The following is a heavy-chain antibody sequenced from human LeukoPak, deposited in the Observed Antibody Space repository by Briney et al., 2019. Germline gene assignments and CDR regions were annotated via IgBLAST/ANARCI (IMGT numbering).Heavy chain of an antibody. D-gene: IGHD2-2*02. CDR2: IYTSGST. CDR1: DGSISSGSYY. Sequence: PSETLSLTCTVSDGSISSGSYYWSWIRQPAGKGLEWIGRIYTSGSTNYNPSLKSRVTISVDTSKNQFSLKLSSVTAADTAVYYCARTLFYCSSTSCYNYYYYMDVWGKGTTVTVSS. V-gene: IGHV4-61*02. CDR3: ARTLFYCSSTSCYNYYYYMDV. J-gene: IGHJ6*03.